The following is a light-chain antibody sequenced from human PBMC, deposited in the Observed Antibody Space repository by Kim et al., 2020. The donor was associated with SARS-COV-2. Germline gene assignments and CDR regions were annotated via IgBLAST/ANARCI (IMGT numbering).Light chain of an antibody. Sequence: SYELTQPPSVSVAPGKTARITCGGNNIGSKSVHWYQQKPGQAPVLVIYYDSDRPSGIPERFSGSNSRNTATLTISRVEAGDEDDYYCQVWDSSSDVPVFGGGTQLTVL. J-gene: IGLJ3*02. CDR1: NIGSKS. CDR2: YDS. CDR3: QVWDSSSDVPV. V-gene: IGLV3-21*04.